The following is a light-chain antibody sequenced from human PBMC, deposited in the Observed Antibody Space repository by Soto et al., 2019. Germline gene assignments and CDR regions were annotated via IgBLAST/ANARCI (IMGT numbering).Light chain of an antibody. CDR1: SSDVGAYNY. J-gene: IGLJ2*01. Sequence: QSVLTQPASVSGSPGQSITISCTGTSSDVGAYNYVCWYQQHPGKAPKLMIYEVSHRPPGVSNRFSGSKSGNTASLTIPGLQAEDEANYYCSSFRGSSPREVFGGGTKVTVL. V-gene: IGLV2-14*01. CDR2: EVS. CDR3: SSFRGSSPREV.